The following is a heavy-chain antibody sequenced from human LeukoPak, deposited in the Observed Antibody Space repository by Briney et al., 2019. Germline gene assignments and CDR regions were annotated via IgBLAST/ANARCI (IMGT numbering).Heavy chain of an antibody. V-gene: IGHV1-69*05. CDR3: ARESRDGYNFDY. CDR1: GGTLSSYA. J-gene: IGHJ4*02. CDR2: IIPIFGTA. D-gene: IGHD5-24*01. Sequence: SVKVSCKASGGTLSSYAISWVRQAPGQGLEWMGRIIPIFGTANYAQKFQGRVTITTDESTSTAYMELSSLRSEDTAVYYCARESRDGYNFDYWGQGTLVTVSS.